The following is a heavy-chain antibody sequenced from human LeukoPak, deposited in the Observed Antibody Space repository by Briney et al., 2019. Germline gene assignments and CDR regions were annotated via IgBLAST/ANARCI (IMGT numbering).Heavy chain of an antibody. D-gene: IGHD4-17*01. J-gene: IGHJ4*02. CDR1: GGSISSDNYS. CDR2: VYTSGST. CDR3: ARLFVGDRTFDY. V-gene: IGHV4-61*02. Sequence: KSSETLSLTCTVSGGSISSDNYSWSWIRQPAGKGLEWIGRVYTSGSTNYNPSLKSRVTISVDTSKNQFSLKLSSVTAADTAVYYCARLFVGDRTFDYWGQGTLVTVSS.